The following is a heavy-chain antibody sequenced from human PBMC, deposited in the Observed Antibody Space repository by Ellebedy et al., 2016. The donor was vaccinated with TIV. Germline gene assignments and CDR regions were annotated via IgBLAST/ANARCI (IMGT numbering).Heavy chain of an antibody. CDR2: ISGSGGST. Sequence: GESLKISCAASGFTFNSYAMSWVRQAPGKGLEWVSAISGSGGSTYYADSVKGRFTISRDNSKNTLYLQMNSLRAEDTAVYYCAKAPSSSGTRRVYYYYMDVWGKGTTVTVSS. D-gene: IGHD1-1*01. CDR3: AKAPSSSGTRRVYYYYMDV. V-gene: IGHV3-23*01. J-gene: IGHJ6*03. CDR1: GFTFNSYA.